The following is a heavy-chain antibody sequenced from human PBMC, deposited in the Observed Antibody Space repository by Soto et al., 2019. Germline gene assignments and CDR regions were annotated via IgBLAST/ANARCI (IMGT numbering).Heavy chain of an antibody. J-gene: IGHJ6*02. CDR1: GGTFSSYA. CDR3: ASIVDTAMALYYYYGMDV. V-gene: IGHV1-69*13. CDR2: IIPIFGTA. D-gene: IGHD5-18*01. Sequence: GASVKVSCKVSGGTFSSYAISWVRQAPGQGLEWMGGIIPIFGTANYAQKFQGRVTITADESTSTAYMELSSLRSEDTAVYYCASIVDTAMALYYYYGMDVWGQGTTVTVSS.